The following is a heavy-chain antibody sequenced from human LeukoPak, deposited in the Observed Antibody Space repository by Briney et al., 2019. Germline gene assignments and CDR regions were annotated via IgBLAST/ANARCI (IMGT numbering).Heavy chain of an antibody. D-gene: IGHD3-22*01. CDR3: ARDCRYYDSSGYYSGNAFDI. CDR1: GGSITITNYY. CDR2: MSYSGST. V-gene: IGHV4-39*07. Sequence: SETLSLTCTVSGGSITITNYYWGWIRQPPGKGLEWIASMSYSGSTYYNPSLKSRVTISVDTSKNQFSLKLSSVTAADTAVYYCARDCRYYDSSGYYSGNAFDIWGQGTMVTVSS. J-gene: IGHJ3*02.